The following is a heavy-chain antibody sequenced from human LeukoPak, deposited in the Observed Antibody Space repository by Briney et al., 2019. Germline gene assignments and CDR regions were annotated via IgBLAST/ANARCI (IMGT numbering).Heavy chain of an antibody. V-gene: IGHV3-30*18. CDR1: GFTFSSYG. D-gene: IGHD3-22*01. CDR3: VKADSGYYH. J-gene: IGHJ5*02. Sequence: GGSLKLSCAASGFTFSSYGMHWVRQAPGKGLEWVAVISYDGSNKYYADSVKGRFTVSRDNSKNTLYLQMNNLRTEDTAVYYCVKADSGYYHWGQGTLVTVSS. CDR2: ISYDGSNK.